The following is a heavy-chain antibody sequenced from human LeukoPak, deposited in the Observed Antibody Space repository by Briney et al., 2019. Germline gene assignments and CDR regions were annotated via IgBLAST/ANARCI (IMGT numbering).Heavy chain of an antibody. CDR1: GGSISSYY. D-gene: IGHD2-21*01. V-gene: IGHV4-59*12. CDR2: IYYSGST. CDR3: ARGGGVVVIAIDAFDI. J-gene: IGHJ3*02. Sequence: SETLSLTCTVSGGSISSYYWSWIRQPPGKGLEWIGYIYYSGSTNYNPSLKSRVTISVDTSKNQFSLKLTSVTAADTAVYYCARGGGVVVIAIDAFDIWGQGTMVTVS.